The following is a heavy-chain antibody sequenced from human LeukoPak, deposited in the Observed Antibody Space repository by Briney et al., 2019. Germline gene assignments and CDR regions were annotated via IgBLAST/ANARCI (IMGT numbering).Heavy chain of an antibody. CDR2: ISWNSGRI. J-gene: IGHJ4*02. Sequence: GGSLRLSCAASGFTFDDYAMHWVRQAPGKGLEWVSGISWNSGRIGYADSVKGRFTISRDNSKNTLYLQMNSLRAEDTAVYYCAKDLSKELLYRRGKYYFDYWGQGTLVTVSS. V-gene: IGHV3-9*01. D-gene: IGHD3-3*01. CDR1: GFTFDDYA. CDR3: AKDLSKELLYRRGKYYFDY.